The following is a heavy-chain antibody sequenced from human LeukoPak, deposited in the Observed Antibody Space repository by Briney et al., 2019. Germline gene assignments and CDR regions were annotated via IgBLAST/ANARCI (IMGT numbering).Heavy chain of an antibody. J-gene: IGHJ4*02. Sequence: RASVEVSCKASGYTFTTYDINWVRQATGQGLEWMGWMNPNSGNTGYAQKFQGRVTITRNTSISTAYMELSSLRSEDTAVYYCARRLGTVTTFDYWGQGTLVTVSS. V-gene: IGHV1-8*03. CDR3: ARRLGTVTTFDY. CDR1: GYTFTTYD. CDR2: MNPNSGNT. D-gene: IGHD4-17*01.